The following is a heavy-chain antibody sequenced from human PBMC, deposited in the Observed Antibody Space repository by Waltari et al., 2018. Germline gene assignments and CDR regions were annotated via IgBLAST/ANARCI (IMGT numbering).Heavy chain of an antibody. CDR3: ARQPRYFAAGSPPDY. J-gene: IGHJ4*02. V-gene: IGHV4-38-2*01. CDR2: IYHSGST. D-gene: IGHD3-9*01. Sequence: QVQLQESGPGLVKPSETLSLTCAVSGYSISSGYYWGWIRQPPGKGLEWIGSIYHSGSTYYNPSLKSRVTISVDTSKNQFSLKLSSVTAADTAVYYCARQPRYFAAGSPPDYWGQGTLVTVSS. CDR1: GYSISSGYY.